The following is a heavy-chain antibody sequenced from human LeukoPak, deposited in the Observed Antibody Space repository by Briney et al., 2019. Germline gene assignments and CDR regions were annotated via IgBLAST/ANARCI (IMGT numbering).Heavy chain of an antibody. J-gene: IGHJ6*02. CDR3: SGGSGPKRGMDV. Sequence: SETLSLTCTVSGGSISSYYWSWIRQPPGKGLEWIGYIYYSGSTNYNSSLKSRVTISVDTSKNQFSLELSSVTAADTAVYYCSGGSGPKRGMDVWGQGTMVTVSS. CDR1: GGSISSYY. CDR2: IYYSGST. V-gene: IGHV4-59*01. D-gene: IGHD3-10*01.